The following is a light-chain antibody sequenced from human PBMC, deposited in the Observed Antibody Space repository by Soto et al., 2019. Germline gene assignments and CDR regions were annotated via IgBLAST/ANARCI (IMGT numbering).Light chain of an antibody. CDR3: QQYNNWPPIT. V-gene: IGKV3-15*01. J-gene: IGKJ5*01. CDR1: QSVGSS. CDR2: DAS. Sequence: EIVMTQSPATLSVSLGERATLSCRASQSVGSSLAWYQQKPGQAPRLLISDASTRATGIPARFSGRGSGTDFTLTISSLQSEDFAVYYCQQYNNWPPITFGQRTLLEI.